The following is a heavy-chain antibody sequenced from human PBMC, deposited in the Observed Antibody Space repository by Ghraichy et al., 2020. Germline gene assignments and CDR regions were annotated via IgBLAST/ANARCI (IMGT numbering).Heavy chain of an antibody. CDR3: AHLIRGYDFLTGYYPTFDY. Sequence: SGPTLVKPTQTLTLTCTFSGFSFKSGGVGVAWIRQPPGKALEWLALIYWNDDKSYSPSLNSRPTITKDTSKNQVVLTMTNVDPVDTATYYCAHLIRGYDFLTGYYPTFDYWGRGTLVTVSS. J-gene: IGHJ4*02. D-gene: IGHD3-9*01. CDR1: GFSFKSGGVG. CDR2: IYWNDDK. V-gene: IGHV2-5*01.